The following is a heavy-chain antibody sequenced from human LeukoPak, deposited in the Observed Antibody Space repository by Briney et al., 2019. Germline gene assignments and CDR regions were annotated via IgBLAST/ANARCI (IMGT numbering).Heavy chain of an antibody. Sequence: ASVKVSCKASGGTFSSYAISWVRQAPGQGLEWMGGIIPIFGTANYAQKFQGRVTITADESTSTAYMELSSLRSEDTAVYYCARETWFGELFSAFDIWGQGTMVTVSS. J-gene: IGHJ3*02. CDR1: GGTFSSYA. D-gene: IGHD3-10*01. V-gene: IGHV1-69*13. CDR3: ARETWFGELFSAFDI. CDR2: IIPIFGTA.